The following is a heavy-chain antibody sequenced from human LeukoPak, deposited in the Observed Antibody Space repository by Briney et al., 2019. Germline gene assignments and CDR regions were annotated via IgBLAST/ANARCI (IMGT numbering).Heavy chain of an antibody. V-gene: IGHV3-21*01. CDR3: ARRGYYDYSGFDY. CDR1: GFTFNNAW. D-gene: IGHD3-22*01. Sequence: GGSLRLSCAASGFTFNNAWMSWVRQAPGKGLEWVSSIDGSSSDIYYADSVKGRFTISRDNSKNSLYLQMKSLRAEDTALYYCARRGYYDYSGFDYWGQGTLVTVSS. J-gene: IGHJ4*02. CDR2: IDGSSSDI.